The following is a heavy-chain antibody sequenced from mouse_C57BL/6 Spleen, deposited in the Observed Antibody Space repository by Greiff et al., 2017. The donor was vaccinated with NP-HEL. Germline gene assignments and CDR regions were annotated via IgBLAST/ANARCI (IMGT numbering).Heavy chain of an antibody. CDR3: ARDSNYLYYFDY. V-gene: IGHV1-20*01. CDR1: GYSFTGYF. D-gene: IGHD2-5*01. J-gene: IGHJ2*01. CDR2: INPYNGDT. Sequence: EVHLVESGPELVKPGDSVKISCKASGYSFTGYFMNWVMQSHGKSLEWIGRINPYNGDTFYNQKFKGKATLTVDKSSSTAHMELRSLTSEDSAVYYCARDSNYLYYFDYWGQGTTLTVSS.